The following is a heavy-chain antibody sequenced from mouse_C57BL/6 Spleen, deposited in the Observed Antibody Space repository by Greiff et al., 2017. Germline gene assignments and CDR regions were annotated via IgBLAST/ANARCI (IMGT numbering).Heavy chain of an antibody. CDR1: GYTFTSYW. Sequence: VQLQQPGAELVKPGASVKLSCKASGYTFTSYWMQWVKQRPGQGLEWIGEIDPSDSYTNYNQKFKGKATLTVDTSSSTAYMQLSSLTSEDSAVYYCARWGLRYYFEYWGQGTTLTVSS. CDR2: IDPSDSYT. CDR3: ARWGLRYYFEY. V-gene: IGHV1-50*01. J-gene: IGHJ2*01. D-gene: IGHD3-2*02.